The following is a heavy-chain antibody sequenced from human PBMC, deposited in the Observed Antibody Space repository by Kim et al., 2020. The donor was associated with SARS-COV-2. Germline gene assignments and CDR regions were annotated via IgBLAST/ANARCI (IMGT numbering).Heavy chain of an antibody. V-gene: IGHV4-59*08. D-gene: IGHD6-13*01. Sequence: NSNPDLWSRVTISVAASKSRFSLKLTSVTATDTAVYYCARHAGTWSYFDYWGQGTLVTVSS. J-gene: IGHJ4*02. CDR3: ARHAGTWSYFDY.